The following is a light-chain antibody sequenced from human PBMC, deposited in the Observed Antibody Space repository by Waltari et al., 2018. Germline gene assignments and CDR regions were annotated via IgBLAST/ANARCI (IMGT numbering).Light chain of an antibody. Sequence: QTVVTQEPSVSVSPGGTVTRPRALSSGAVSASFYPSWYQQTPGHAPRTLIYSTNTRLFGVPNRFSGSILGNKAALTIAGAQADDEADYYCVLYMDSGVWVFGGGTKLTVL. CDR2: STN. J-gene: IGLJ3*02. CDR1: SGAVSASFY. CDR3: VLYMDSGVWV. V-gene: IGLV8-61*01.